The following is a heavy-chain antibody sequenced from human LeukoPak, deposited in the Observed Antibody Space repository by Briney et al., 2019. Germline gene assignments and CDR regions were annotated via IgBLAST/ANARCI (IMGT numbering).Heavy chain of an antibody. CDR1: GGTFSNYA. D-gene: IGHD4-11*01. Sequence: ASVKVSCKASGGTFSNYAISWVRQAPGQGLEWMGGFIPLFGTANYAQRSLGRITITADESTKTVFMELRSLRSDDTAMYYCATMYDSNSHYLRDFDYWGQGTLVTVSS. CDR2: FIPLFGTA. CDR3: ATMYDSNSHYLRDFDY. V-gene: IGHV1-69*13. J-gene: IGHJ4*02.